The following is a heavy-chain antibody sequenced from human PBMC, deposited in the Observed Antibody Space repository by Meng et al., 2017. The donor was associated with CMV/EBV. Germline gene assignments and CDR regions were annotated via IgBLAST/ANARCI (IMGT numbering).Heavy chain of an antibody. V-gene: IGHV1-69*12. CDR3: ARIYDSSGYYNYYFDY. J-gene: IGHJ4*02. D-gene: IGHD3-22*01. CDR1: GGTFSSYA. CDR2: IIPIFGTA. Sequence: QVTRVQAGAAVNKPGSSVKVSGKASGGTFSSYAISCGRQAPGQGLEWMGGIIPIFGTANYAQKFQGRVTITADESTSTAYMELSSLRSEDTAVYYCARIYDSSGYYNYYFDYWGQGTLVTASS.